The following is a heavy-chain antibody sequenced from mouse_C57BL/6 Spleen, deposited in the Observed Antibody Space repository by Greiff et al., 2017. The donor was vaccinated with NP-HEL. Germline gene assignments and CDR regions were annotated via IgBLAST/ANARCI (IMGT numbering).Heavy chain of an antibody. J-gene: IGHJ1*03. V-gene: IGHV5-16*01. D-gene: IGHD2-12*01. Sequence: DVKLVESEGGLVQPGSSMKLSCTASGFTFSDYYMAWVRQVPEKGLEWVANINYDGSSTYYLDSLKSRFIISRDNAKNILYLQMSSLKSEDTATYYCAREGYYSSGYFDVWGTGTTVTVSS. CDR2: INYDGSST. CDR3: AREGYYSSGYFDV. CDR1: GFTFSDYY.